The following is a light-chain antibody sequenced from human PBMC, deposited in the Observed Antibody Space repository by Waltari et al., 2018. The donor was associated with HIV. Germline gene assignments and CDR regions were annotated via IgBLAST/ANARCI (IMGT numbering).Light chain of an antibody. Sequence: SYELTQPPSVSVSPGQAARITCSGDALAKKYAYWYQQKSGQAPVLVIYEDDKRPSGIPERFSASTSGTMATLTISGAQVEDGGDYYCYSTDSSGYHKVFGGGTKLTVL. V-gene: IGLV3-10*01. CDR1: ALAKKY. CDR3: YSTDSSGYHKV. J-gene: IGLJ2*01. CDR2: EDD.